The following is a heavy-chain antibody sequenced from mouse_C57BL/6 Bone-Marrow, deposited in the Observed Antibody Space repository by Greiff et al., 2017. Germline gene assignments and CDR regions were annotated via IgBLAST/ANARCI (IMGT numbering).Heavy chain of an antibody. V-gene: IGHV7-3*01. CDR3: ARYNSYGSSFYAMDY. CDR1: GFTFTDYY. D-gene: IGHD1-1*01. Sequence: EVQRVESGGGLVQPGGSLSLSCAASGFTFTDYYMSWVRQPPGKALEWLGFIRNKANGYTTEYSASVKGRFTISRDNSQSILYLQMNALRAEDSATYYCARYNSYGSSFYAMDYWGQGTSVTVSS. J-gene: IGHJ4*01. CDR2: IRNKANGYTT.